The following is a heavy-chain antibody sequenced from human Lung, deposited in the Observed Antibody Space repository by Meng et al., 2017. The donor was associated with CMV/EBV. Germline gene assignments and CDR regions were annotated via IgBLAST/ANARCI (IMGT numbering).Heavy chain of an antibody. CDR1: GFTFRTTW. J-gene: IGHJ4*02. CDR2: IKSRNDGGTA. D-gene: IGHD1-1*01. CDR3: TTGFGTAEAF. V-gene: IGHV3-15*01. Sequence: GGPLRLXCAASGFTFRTTWMSWVRQAPGKGLDWVGRIKSRNDGGTADHGTPVKGRFTISRDDSKDTLYLQMNSLKVEDTAIYYCTTGFGTAEAFWGQGTLVTVSS.